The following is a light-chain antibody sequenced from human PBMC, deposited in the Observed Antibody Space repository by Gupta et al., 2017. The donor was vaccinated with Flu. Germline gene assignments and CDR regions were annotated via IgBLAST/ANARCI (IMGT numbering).Light chain of an antibody. CDR3: SSYTSSSTPWF. V-gene: IGLV2-14*01. CDR1: SSDVGGYNY. Sequence: QSALTQPASVSGSPGQSITISCTGTSSDVGGYNYVSWYQQHPGKTPKLMIYEVSNRPSGVSNRFSGSKSGNTASLTISVLQAEDEADYYCSSYTSSSTPWFFGTGTKVSVL. CDR2: EVS. J-gene: IGLJ1*01.